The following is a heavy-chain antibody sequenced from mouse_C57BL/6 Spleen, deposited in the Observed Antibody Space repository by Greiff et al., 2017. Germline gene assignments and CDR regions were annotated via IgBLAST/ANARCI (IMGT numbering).Heavy chain of an antibody. D-gene: IGHD1-1*01. CDR1: GYTFTDYY. CDR2: IFPGSGST. V-gene: IGHV1-75*01. Sequence: QVQLKQSGPELVKPGASVKISCKASGYTFTDYYINWVKQRPGQGLEWIGWIFPGSGSTYYNEKFKGKATLTVDKSSSTAYMLLSSLTSEDSAVYFCARTLLRSVGGFAYWGQGTLVTVSA. CDR3: ARTLLRSVGGFAY. J-gene: IGHJ3*01.